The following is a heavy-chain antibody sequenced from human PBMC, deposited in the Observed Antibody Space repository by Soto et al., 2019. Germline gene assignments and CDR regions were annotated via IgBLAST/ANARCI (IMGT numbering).Heavy chain of an antibody. V-gene: IGHV4-31*03. CDR3: ARDGGGSSWSEKYFQH. Sequence: SETLSLTCTVSGGSISSGGYYGSWIRQHPGKGLEWIGYIYYSGSTYYNPSLKSRVTISVDTSKNQFSLKLSSVTAADTAVYYCARDGGGSSWSEKYFQHWGQGTLVTVSS. D-gene: IGHD6-13*01. CDR1: GGSISSGGYY. J-gene: IGHJ1*01. CDR2: IYYSGST.